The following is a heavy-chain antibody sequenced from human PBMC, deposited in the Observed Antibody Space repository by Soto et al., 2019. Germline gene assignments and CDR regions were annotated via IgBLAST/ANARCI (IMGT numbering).Heavy chain of an antibody. CDR2: IYYSGST. CDR1: GGSISSYY. J-gene: IGHJ5*02. CDR3: ARAEYQLDNWFDP. V-gene: IGHV4-59*01. Sequence: SETLSLTCTVSGGSISSYYWSWIRQPPGKGLEWIGYIYYSGSTNYNPSLKSRVTISVDTSKNQFSLKLSSVTAVDTAVYYCARAEYQLDNWFDPWGQGTLVTVSS. D-gene: IGHD2-2*01.